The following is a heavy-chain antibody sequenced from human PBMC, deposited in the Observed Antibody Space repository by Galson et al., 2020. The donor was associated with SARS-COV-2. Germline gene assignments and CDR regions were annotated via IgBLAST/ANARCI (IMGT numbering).Heavy chain of an antibody. Sequence: GESLKISCAASGFTFSNAWMSWVRQAPGKGLEWVGRIKSKTDGGTTDYAAPVKGRFTISRDDSKNTLYLQMNSLKTEDTAVYYCTTALSYYDYIWGSHDYWGQGTLVTVSS. CDR2: IKSKTDGGTT. V-gene: IGHV3-15*01. CDR3: TTALSYYDYIWGSHDY. D-gene: IGHD3-16*01. CDR1: GFTFSNAW. J-gene: IGHJ4*02.